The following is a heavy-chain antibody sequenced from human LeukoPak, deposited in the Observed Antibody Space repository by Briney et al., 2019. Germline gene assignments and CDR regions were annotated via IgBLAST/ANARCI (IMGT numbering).Heavy chain of an antibody. CDR1: GFTFSSYG. J-gene: IGHJ4*02. V-gene: IGHV3-33*01. CDR3: ARDVGVVGAALDY. CDR2: IWYDGSKR. Sequence: PGGSLRLSCAASGFTFSSYGMQWFRQAPGKGLEWVAVIWYDGSKRYYADSVKGRFTISRDTSKNTLYLQMDSLRVEDTAVYYCARDVGVVGAALDYWGQGTLVTVSS. D-gene: IGHD1-26*01.